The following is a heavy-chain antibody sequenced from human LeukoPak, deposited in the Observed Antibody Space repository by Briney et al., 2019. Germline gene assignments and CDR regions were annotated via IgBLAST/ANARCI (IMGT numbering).Heavy chain of an antibody. CDR3: AKVEDIAVVPAAMSGTF. CDR2: ISGSGGST. Sequence: GGSLRLSCAASGFTFSSYAMSWVRQAPGKGLEWVSAISGSGGSTYYADSVKGRFTISRDNSKNTLYLQMNSLRAEDTAVYCCAKVEDIAVVPAAMSGTFWGQGTLVTVSS. D-gene: IGHD2-2*01. J-gene: IGHJ4*02. CDR1: GFTFSSYA. V-gene: IGHV3-23*01.